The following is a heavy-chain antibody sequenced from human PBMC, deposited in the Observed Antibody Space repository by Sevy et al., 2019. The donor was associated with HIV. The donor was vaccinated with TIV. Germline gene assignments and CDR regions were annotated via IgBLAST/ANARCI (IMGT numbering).Heavy chain of an antibody. CDR1: GGSISSYY. CDR2: IYYSGST. J-gene: IGHJ4*02. V-gene: IGHV4-59*01. D-gene: IGHD3-9*01. Sequence: SETLSLTCTVSGGSISSYYWSWIRQPPGKGLEWIGYIYYSGSTNYNPSLKSRVTISVDTSKNQFSLKLSSVTAADTAVYYCARGVGDILTGYPHGFDYWGQGTLVTVSS. CDR3: ARGVGDILTGYPHGFDY.